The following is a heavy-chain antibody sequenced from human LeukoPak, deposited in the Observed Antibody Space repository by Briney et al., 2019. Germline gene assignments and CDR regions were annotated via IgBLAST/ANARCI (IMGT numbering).Heavy chain of an antibody. V-gene: IGHV3-30*01. D-gene: IGHD5-12*01. CDR2: ISYDGSNK. CDR1: GFTFSSYA. Sequence: GGSLRLSCAASGFTFSSYAMHWVRQAPGKGLEWVAVISYDGSNKYYADSVKGRFTISRDSSKNTLYLQMNSLRAEDTAVYYCASLYSGYEFDYWGQGTLVTVSS. CDR3: ASLYSGYEFDY. J-gene: IGHJ4*02.